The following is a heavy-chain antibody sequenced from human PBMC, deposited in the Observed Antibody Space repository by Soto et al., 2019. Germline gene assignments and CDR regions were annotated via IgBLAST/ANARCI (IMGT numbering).Heavy chain of an antibody. D-gene: IGHD3-10*01. CDR2: INSDGSST. CDR1: GFTFSSYW. J-gene: IGHJ5*02. V-gene: IGHV3-74*01. CDR3: ARGSGSYRWFDP. Sequence: GGSLRLSCAASGFTFSSYWMHWVRQAPGKGLVWVSRINSDGSSTSYADSVKGRFTISRDNAKNTLYLQMNSLRAEDTAVYYCARGSGSYRWFDPWGQGTLVTVSS.